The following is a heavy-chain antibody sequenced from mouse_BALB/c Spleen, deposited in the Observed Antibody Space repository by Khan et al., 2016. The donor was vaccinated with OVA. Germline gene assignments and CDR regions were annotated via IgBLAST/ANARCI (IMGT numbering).Heavy chain of an antibody. V-gene: IGHV1-63*02. CDR3: ARRGAARATWDYFDY. D-gene: IGHD3-1*01. CDR2: TYPGGGYT. Sequence: QVQLKESGTEVVRPGTSVKMSCKAAGYTFTHYWIGWVKQRPGHGLEWIGDTYPGGGYTNYNEKFKGKATLTADTSSSTAYMQLSGLTSEDSDDYYWARRGAARATWDYFDYWGQGTSLIVSS. CDR1: GYTFTHYW. J-gene: IGHJ2*02.